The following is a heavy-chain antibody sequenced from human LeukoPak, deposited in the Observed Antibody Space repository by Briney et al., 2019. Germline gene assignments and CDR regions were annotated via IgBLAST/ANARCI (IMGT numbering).Heavy chain of an antibody. V-gene: IGHV1-8*01. CDR2: MNPNSGNT. CDR1: GYTFTSYD. CDR3: ARAGILTGSFDY. J-gene: IGHJ4*02. Sequence: RASVKVSCKASGYTFTSYDINWVRQATGQGLEWMGWMNPNSGNTAYAQKFQGRVTMTRNTSISTAYMELSSLRSEDTAVYYCARAGILTGSFDYWGQGTLVTVSS. D-gene: IGHD3-9*01.